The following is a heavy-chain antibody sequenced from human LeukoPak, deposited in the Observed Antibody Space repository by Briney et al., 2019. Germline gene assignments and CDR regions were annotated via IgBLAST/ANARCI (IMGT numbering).Heavy chain of an antibody. J-gene: IGHJ4*02. D-gene: IGHD1-7*01. CDR2: IHYSGST. Sequence: SETLSLTCTVSGGSVSSGSYYWSWMRQSPGKGLEWIGYIHYSGSTNYNPSLKSRVTISLDTSKNQFSLQLSSVTAADTAVYYCASTEWNYARWGQGILVTVSS. V-gene: IGHV4-61*01. CDR3: ASTEWNYAR. CDR1: GGSVSSGSYY.